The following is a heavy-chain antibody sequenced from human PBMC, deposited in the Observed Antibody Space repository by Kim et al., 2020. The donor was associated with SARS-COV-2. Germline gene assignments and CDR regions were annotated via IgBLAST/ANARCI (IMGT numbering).Heavy chain of an antibody. D-gene: IGHD2-2*01. CDR1: GYTFTSYA. Sequence: ASVKVSCKASGYTFTSYAMHWVRQAPGQRLEWMGWINAGNGNTKYSQKFQGRVTITRDTSASTAYMELSSLRSEDTAVYYCARSCSSTSCSHGLGYWGQGTLVTVSS. CDR3: ARSCSSTSCSHGLGY. CDR2: INAGNGNT. J-gene: IGHJ4*02. V-gene: IGHV1-3*01.